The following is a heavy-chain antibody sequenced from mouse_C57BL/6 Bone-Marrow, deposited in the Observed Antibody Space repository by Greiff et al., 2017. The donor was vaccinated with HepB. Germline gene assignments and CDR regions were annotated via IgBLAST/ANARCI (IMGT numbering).Heavy chain of an antibody. V-gene: IGHV1-81*01. CDR2: IYPRSGNT. J-gene: IGHJ1*03. Sequence: QVQLQQSGAELARPGASVKLSCKASGYTFTSYGISWVKQRTGQGLEWIGEIYPRSGNTDYNEKFKGKATLTADKSSNTAYMDLRSLTSEDSAVYFCARRGWLRRNWYFDDWGTGTTVTVSS. CDR3: ARRGWLRRNWYFDD. CDR1: GYTFTSYG. D-gene: IGHD2-2*01.